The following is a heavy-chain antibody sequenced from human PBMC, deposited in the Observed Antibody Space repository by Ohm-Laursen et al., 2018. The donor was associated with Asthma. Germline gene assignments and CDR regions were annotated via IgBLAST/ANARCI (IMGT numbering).Heavy chain of an antibody. CDR3: ARGDPKRGRGRGASPSFSLYY. CDR1: GDSISSGDHY. D-gene: IGHD2-2*01. J-gene: IGHJ4*02. CDR2: IYYSGGT. V-gene: IGHV4-31*03. Sequence: SETLSLTCSVSGDSISSGDHYWSWIRQHPEKGLEWIGYIYYSGGTYYNPSLRSRVTMLVDTSTNQFSLNLSSVTAADTAAYYCARGDPKRGRGRGASPSFSLYYWGQGTLVTVSS.